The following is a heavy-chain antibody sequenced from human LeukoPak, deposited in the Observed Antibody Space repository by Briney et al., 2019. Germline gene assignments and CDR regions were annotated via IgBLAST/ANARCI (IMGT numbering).Heavy chain of an antibody. CDR1: GFTFSSYA. Sequence: QPGRSLRLSCAASGFTFSSYAMHWVRQAPGKGLEWVAVISYDGSNKYYADSVKGRFTISRDNSKNTLYLQMNSLRAEDTAVYYCARGRVTMIVVVSDAFDIWGQGTMVTVSS. J-gene: IGHJ3*02. CDR2: ISYDGSNK. D-gene: IGHD3-22*01. CDR3: ARGRVTMIVVVSDAFDI. V-gene: IGHV3-30*04.